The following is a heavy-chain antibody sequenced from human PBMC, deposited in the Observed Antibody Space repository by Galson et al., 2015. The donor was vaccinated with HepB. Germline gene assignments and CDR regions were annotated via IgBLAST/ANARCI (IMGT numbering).Heavy chain of an antibody. Sequence: DSVKGRFTISRDNAKNTLYLQMDSLRADDTAIYYCARGNNPNYWGQGTLVTVSS. CDR3: ARGNNPNY. D-gene: IGHD1/OR15-1a*01. V-gene: IGHV3-7*03. J-gene: IGHJ4*02.